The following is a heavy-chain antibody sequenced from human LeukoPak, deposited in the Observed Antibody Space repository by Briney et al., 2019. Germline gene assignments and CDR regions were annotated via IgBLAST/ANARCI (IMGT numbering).Heavy chain of an antibody. V-gene: IGHV3-30*02. Sequence: GGSLRLPCAASGFTFSSYGMHWVRQAPGKGLEWVAFIRYDGSNKYYADSVKGRFTISRDNSKNTLYLQMNSLRAEDTAVYYCARRWLLAGRQFDYWGQGTLVTVSS. D-gene: IGHD3-22*01. CDR3: ARRWLLAGRQFDY. CDR2: IRYDGSNK. CDR1: GFTFSSYG. J-gene: IGHJ4*02.